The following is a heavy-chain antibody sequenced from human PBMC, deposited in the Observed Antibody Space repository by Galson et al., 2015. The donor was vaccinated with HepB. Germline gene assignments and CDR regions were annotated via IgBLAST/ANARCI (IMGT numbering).Heavy chain of an antibody. CDR1: GYSFTSYW. D-gene: IGHD4-23*01. J-gene: IGHJ3*02. V-gene: IGHV5-51*03. CDR2: IYPGDSDT. Sequence: QSGAEVKKPGESLKISCKGSGYSFTSYWIGWVRQMPGKGLEWMGIIYPGDSDTRNSPSLQGQVTMSVDKSISTAYLQWSSLKASDTAMNYCARPGGYGGNSYYFDIWGQGTMVTVSS. CDR3: ARPGGYGGNSYYFDI.